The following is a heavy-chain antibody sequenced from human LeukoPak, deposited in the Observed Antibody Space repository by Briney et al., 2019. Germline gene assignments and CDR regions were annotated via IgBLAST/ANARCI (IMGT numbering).Heavy chain of an antibody. CDR2: IYPGDSDT. Sequence: GEPLKISCKGSGYSFTSYWIGWARQLPGKDLEWMGIIYPGDSDTRNTPSFQGQAIISADKSISTAYLQWRSLKPSDTAMYDSARPYCSGTGCYSDPFDIWGQGTMVTVSS. J-gene: IGHJ3*02. CDR1: GYSFTSYW. CDR3: ARPYCSGTGCYSDPFDI. D-gene: IGHD2-2*01. V-gene: IGHV5-51*01.